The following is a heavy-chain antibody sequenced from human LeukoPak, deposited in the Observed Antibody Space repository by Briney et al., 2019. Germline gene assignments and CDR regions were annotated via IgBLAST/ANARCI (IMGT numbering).Heavy chain of an antibody. V-gene: IGHV3-74*01. D-gene: IGHD2-2*01. J-gene: IGHJ5*01. Sequence: GGSLRLSCAVSGFTFNSYWMHWVRHTPGKGLVWVSRLNSDGSSTSYADSVRGRFTISRDNSENTLYLHLNSLRVEDTAVYYCAKEPREYCSISACPNWFESWGQGTLVTVSS. CDR2: LNSDGSST. CDR1: GFTFNSYW. CDR3: AKEPREYCSISACPNWFES.